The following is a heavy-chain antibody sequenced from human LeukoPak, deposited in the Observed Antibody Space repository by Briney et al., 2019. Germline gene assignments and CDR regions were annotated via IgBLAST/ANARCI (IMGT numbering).Heavy chain of an antibody. D-gene: IGHD3-16*01. CDR1: GFTFNKYW. CDR2: IWYDGSNK. V-gene: IGHV3-33*07. Sequence: GGSLRLSCVASGFTFNKYWMNWVRQAPGKGLEWVSLIWYDGSNKYYADSVKGRFTISRDNSKNTLYLQMNSLRAEDTAVYYCARDWGKGDYWGQGTLVTVSS. J-gene: IGHJ4*02. CDR3: ARDWGKGDY.